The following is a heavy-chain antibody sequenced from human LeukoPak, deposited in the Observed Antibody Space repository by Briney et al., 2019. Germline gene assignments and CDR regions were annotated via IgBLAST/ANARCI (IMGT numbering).Heavy chain of an antibody. V-gene: IGHV3-21*01. Sequence: GGSLSLSCAASGFTFSSYNMNWVRQAPGKGLEWVSSITTSSTYTFYADSVKGRFTISRDNAKNSLYLQMNSLRAEDTAIYYCARIGPGRDLSYLDLWGQGALVTVSS. D-gene: IGHD3-10*01. J-gene: IGHJ5*02. CDR2: ITTSSTYT. CDR3: ARIGPGRDLSYLDL. CDR1: GFTFSSYN.